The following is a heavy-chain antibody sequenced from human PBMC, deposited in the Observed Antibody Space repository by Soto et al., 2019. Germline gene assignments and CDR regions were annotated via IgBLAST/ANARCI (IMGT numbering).Heavy chain of an antibody. CDR2: IYYSGST. CDR1: GGSISSYY. D-gene: IGHD3-3*01. Sequence: PSETLSLTCTVSGGSISSYYWSWIRQPPGKGLEWIGYIYYSGSTNYNPSLKSRVTISVDTSKNQFSLKLSSVTAADTAVYYCARGSHYDFWSGYKIYYYYGMDVWGQGTTVTVSS. J-gene: IGHJ6*02. CDR3: ARGSHYDFWSGYKIYYYYGMDV. V-gene: IGHV4-59*01.